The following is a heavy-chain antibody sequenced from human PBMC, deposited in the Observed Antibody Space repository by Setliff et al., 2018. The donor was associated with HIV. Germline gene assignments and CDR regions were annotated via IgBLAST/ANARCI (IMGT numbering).Heavy chain of an antibody. CDR3: ARGPSINTIRARGYYMDV. CDR1: GVSISSYY. Sequence: SETLSLTCTVSGVSISSYYWSWIRQSPGRGLEWIGYIYYSGITNYNPSLKTRVTLSVDTSKNLLSLKLRSVTAADTAVYYCARGPSINTIRARGYYMDVWAKGTTVTVSS. D-gene: IGHD3-10*01. CDR2: IYYSGIT. V-gene: IGHV4-59*08. J-gene: IGHJ6*03.